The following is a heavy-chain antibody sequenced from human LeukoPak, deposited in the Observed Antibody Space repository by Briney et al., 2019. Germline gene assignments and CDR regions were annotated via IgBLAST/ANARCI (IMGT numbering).Heavy chain of an antibody. J-gene: IGHJ5*02. V-gene: IGHV4-39*07. CDR3: ARDRLGQAMGNWFDP. CDR2: IYYSGST. CDR1: GGSLSSSSYY. D-gene: IGHD1-26*01. Sequence: PSETLSLTCTVSGGSLSSSSYYWGWIRQPPGKGLEWIGSIYYSGSTYHNPSLKSRVTISVDTSKNQFSLKLTSVTAADTAVYYCARDRLGQAMGNWFDPWGQGTLVTVSS.